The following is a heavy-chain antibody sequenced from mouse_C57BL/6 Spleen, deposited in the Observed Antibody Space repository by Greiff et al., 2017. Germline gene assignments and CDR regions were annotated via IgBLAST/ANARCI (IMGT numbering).Heavy chain of an antibody. CDR2: INPNYGTT. D-gene: IGHD1-1*01. Sequence: VQLQQSGPALVQPGASVKISCKASGYSFTDYNMNWVKQSYGKSLEWIGVINPNYGTTSYNQKFKGKATLTVDKSTSTAYMPLNSLTSEDSAVYYFARSSSYYYGSGAMDYWGQGTSVTVSS. CDR1: GYSFTDYN. J-gene: IGHJ4*01. V-gene: IGHV1-39*01. CDR3: ARSSSYYYGSGAMDY.